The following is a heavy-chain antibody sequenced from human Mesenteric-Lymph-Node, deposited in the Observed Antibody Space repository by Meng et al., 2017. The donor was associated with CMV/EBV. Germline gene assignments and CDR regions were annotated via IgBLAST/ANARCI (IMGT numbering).Heavy chain of an antibody. CDR3: ARLGYGVNKSDY. CDR2: LSNYYGTT. J-gene: IGHJ4*02. D-gene: IGHD4-17*01. Sequence: SCKTSGYTFTSYGIAWVRQAPGQGLEWMGWLSNYYGTTNYAQKLQGRVTLTANTSTSTAYMELRSLRSDDTAVYYCARLGYGVNKSDYWGQGTLVTVSS. CDR1: GYTFTSYG. V-gene: IGHV1-18*04.